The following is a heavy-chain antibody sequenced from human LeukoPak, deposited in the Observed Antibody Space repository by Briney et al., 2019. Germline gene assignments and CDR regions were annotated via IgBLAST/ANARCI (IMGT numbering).Heavy chain of an antibody. V-gene: IGHV4-34*01. D-gene: IGHD3-16*02. CDR1: GGSFSGYY. CDR2: IDHSGST. Sequence: SETLSLTCAVYGGSFSGYYWSWIRQPPGKGLEWIGAIDHSGSTNYNPSLKSRVTISVDTSKNQFSLKLSSVTAADTAVYYCARDPFYDYVWGSYRSSAGYFDYWGQGTLVTVSS. J-gene: IGHJ4*02. CDR3: ARDPFYDYVWGSYRSSAGYFDY.